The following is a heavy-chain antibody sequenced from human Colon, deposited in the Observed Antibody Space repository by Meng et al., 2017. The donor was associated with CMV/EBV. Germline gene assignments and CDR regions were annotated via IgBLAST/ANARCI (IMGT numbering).Heavy chain of an antibody. CDR1: GFSFSTYT. D-gene: IGHD3-16*01. CDR3: ARDVGLGAFYYYYGMDV. V-gene: IGHV3-21*01. J-gene: IGHJ6*02. Sequence: GESLKISCAASGFSFSTYTMNWVRPAPGKGLEWLASISSADTFIYYTDSVKGRFTVSRDNAENSLFLEMNSLRAEDTGVYYCARDVGLGAFYYYYGMDVWGQGTTVTVSS. CDR2: ISSADTFI.